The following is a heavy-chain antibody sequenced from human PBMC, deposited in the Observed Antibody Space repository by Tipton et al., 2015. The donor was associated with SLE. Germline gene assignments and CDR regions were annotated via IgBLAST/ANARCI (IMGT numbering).Heavy chain of an antibody. V-gene: IGHV3-30*04. CDR1: GFTIGDYA. Sequence: QLVQSGGGVVQPGKSLRLSCAASGFTIGDYAMHWVRQAPGKGLEWVAVISYDGSKTYYGDSVRDRFTISRDISENTLYLQMNSLRTEDTAVYFCARDVGYALGFDHWGQGSLVTVSS. J-gene: IGHJ4*02. CDR2: ISYDGSKT. CDR3: ARDVGYALGFDH. D-gene: IGHD3-16*01.